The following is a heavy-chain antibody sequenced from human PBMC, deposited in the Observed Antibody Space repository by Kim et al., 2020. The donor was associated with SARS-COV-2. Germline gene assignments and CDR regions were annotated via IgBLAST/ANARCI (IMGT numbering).Heavy chain of an antibody. CDR3: ARDARGSGWYGGFDP. V-gene: IGHV3-11*05. J-gene: IGHJ5*02. D-gene: IGHD6-19*01. Sequence: DSVKGRFTISRDNARNSLYLQMSSLRAEDTAVYYCARDARGSGWYGGFDPWGQGALVTVSS.